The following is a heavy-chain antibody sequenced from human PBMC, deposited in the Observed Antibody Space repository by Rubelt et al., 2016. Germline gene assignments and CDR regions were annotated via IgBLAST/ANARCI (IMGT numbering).Heavy chain of an antibody. CDR1: GFTFSSHW. CDR3: AKDRCTSNSCYMNN. D-gene: IGHD2-2*02. CDR2: ITSDGSKT. J-gene: IGHJ4*02. V-gene: IGHV3-74*01. Sequence: GGSLRLSCAASGFTFSSHWMHWVRQAPGKGLVWVSRITSDGSKTASADSVKGRFTISRDNAKNTLYLQMKSLRAEDTAVYYCAKDRCTSNSCYMNNWGQGVLVTVSS.